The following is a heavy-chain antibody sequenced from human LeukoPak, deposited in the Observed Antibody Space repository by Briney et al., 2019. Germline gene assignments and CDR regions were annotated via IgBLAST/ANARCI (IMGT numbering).Heavy chain of an antibody. J-gene: IGHJ6*02. Sequence: GASLKVSCKASGYTFTSYAMHWVRQAPGQRLEWMGWINAGNGNTKYSQKFQGRVTITRDTSASTAYMELSSLRSEDTAVYYCARNDIVVVVADQDYYGMDVWGQGTMVTVSS. D-gene: IGHD2-15*01. CDR2: INAGNGNT. CDR1: GYTFTSYA. CDR3: ARNDIVVVVADQDYYGMDV. V-gene: IGHV1-3*01.